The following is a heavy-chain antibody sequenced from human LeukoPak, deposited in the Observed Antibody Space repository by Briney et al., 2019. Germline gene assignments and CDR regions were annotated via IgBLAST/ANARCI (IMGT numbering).Heavy chain of an antibody. CDR1: GFTFSSYE. Sequence: PGGSLRLSCAASGFTFSSYEMSWVRQAPGKGLEWVSYISSSGSTIYYADSVKGRFTISRDNAKNSLYLQMNSLRAEDTAVYYCAKHFSSSWYNWFDPWGQGTLVTVSS. V-gene: IGHV3-48*03. D-gene: IGHD6-13*01. J-gene: IGHJ5*02. CDR2: ISSSGSTI. CDR3: AKHFSSSWYNWFDP.